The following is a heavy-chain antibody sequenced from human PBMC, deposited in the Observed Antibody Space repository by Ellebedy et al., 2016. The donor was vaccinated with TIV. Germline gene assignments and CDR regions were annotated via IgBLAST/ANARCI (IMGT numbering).Heavy chain of an antibody. J-gene: IGHJ6*03. CDR1: GFTFSSYS. CDR2: ISSSSSYI. CDR3: ARDPSRIPECTSCYIKEYYYYYYMDV. Sequence: GGSLRLXXAASGFTFSSYSMNWVRQAPGKGLEWVSSISSSSSYIYYADSVKGRFTISRDNAKNSLYLQMNSLRAEDTAVYYCARDPSRIPECTSCYIKEYYYYYYMDVWGKGTTVTVSS. D-gene: IGHD2-2*02. V-gene: IGHV3-21*01.